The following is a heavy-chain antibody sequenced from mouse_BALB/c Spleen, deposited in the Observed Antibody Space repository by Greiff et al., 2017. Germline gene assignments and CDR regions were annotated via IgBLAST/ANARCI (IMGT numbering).Heavy chain of an antibody. CDR1: GYSFTSYW. V-gene: IGHV1-5*01. J-gene: IGHJ4*01. CDR2: IYPGNSDT. CDR3: TRYDYYAMDY. Sequence: EVQLQQSGTVLARPGASVKMSCKASGYSFTSYWMHWVKQRPGQGLEWIGAIYPGNSDTSYNQKFKGKAKLTAVTSASAAYMELSSLTNEDSAVYYCTRYDYYAMDYWGQGTSVTVSA.